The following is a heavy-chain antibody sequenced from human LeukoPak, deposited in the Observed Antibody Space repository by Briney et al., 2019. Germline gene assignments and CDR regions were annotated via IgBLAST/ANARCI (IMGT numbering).Heavy chain of an antibody. CDR1: GYTFTSYD. CDR3: ATARRVTMVRGPFDP. D-gene: IGHD3-10*01. J-gene: IGHJ5*02. CDR2: FDPEDGET. Sequence: TSVKVSCKASGYTFTSYDINWVLQPPGKRLEWMGGFDPEDGETIYAQRFQGRVTMTEDTSTDTAYMELSSLRSEDTAVYYCATARRVTMVRGPFDPWGQGTVATVSS. V-gene: IGHV1-24*01.